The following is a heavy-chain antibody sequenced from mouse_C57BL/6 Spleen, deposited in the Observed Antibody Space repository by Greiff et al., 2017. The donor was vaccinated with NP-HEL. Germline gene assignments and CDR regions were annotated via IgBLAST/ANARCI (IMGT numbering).Heavy chain of an antibody. D-gene: IGHD1-1*01. J-gene: IGHJ2*01. Sequence: EVKLMESGGGLVQPGGSLSLSCAASGFTFTDYYMSWVRQPPGKALEWLGFIRNKANGYTTEYSASVKGRFTISRDNSQSILYLQMNALRAEDSATYYCARSVVAPYYFDYWGQGTTLTVSS. V-gene: IGHV7-3*01. CDR1: GFTFTDYY. CDR3: ARSVVAPYYFDY. CDR2: IRNKANGYTT.